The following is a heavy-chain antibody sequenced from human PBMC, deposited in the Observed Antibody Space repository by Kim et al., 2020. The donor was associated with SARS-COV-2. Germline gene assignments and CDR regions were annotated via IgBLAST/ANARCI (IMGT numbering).Heavy chain of an antibody. CDR2: SRNKVNSYTT. CDR3: ARGGGSYSTSDY. D-gene: IGHD1-26*01. CDR1: GFTFSDHY. Sequence: GGSLRLSCAASGFTFSDHYMDWVRQAPGKGLEWVGRSRNKVNSYTTEHAASVKGRFTISRDESKNSMYLQMNSLKTEDTAVYYCARGGGSYSTSDYWGQGTLVTVSS. V-gene: IGHV3-72*01. J-gene: IGHJ4*02.